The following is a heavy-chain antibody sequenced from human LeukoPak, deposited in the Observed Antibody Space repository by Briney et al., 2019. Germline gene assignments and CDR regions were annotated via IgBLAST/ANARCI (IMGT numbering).Heavy chain of an antibody. D-gene: IGHD2-2*01. CDR2: IKSETDGGTT. Sequence: GGSLRLSCGASGFTFSNAWMSWVRQAPGQGLEWVGRIKSETDGGTTDYAGTVKGRFTISRDDSKSTLYLQMNSLKTEDTAVYYCSGCSSTSCSSLYMDVWGKGTTVTVSS. J-gene: IGHJ6*03. CDR1: GFTFSNAW. V-gene: IGHV3-15*01. CDR3: SGCSSTSCSSLYMDV.